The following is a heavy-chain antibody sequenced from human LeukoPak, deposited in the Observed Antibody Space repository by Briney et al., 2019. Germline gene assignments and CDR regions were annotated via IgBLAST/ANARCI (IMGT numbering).Heavy chain of an antibody. J-gene: IGHJ4*02. V-gene: IGHV1-18*03. CDR3: ARAEAAAAPRLFDY. D-gene: IGHD6-13*01. Sequence: ASVKVSCKASGYTFTSYGISWVRQAPGQGLEWMGWISAYNGNTNYAQKLQGRVTMTTDTSTSTAYMELSSLRSEDMAVYYCARAEAAAAPRLFDYWGQGTLVTVSS. CDR1: GYTFTSYG. CDR2: ISAYNGNT.